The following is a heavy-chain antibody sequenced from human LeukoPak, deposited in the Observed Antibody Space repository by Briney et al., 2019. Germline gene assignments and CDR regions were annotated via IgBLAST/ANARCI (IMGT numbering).Heavy chain of an antibody. Sequence: PSETLSLTCSASGGSISSKTSYWGWIRQPPGKGLEWIGTIYYSGSTYYNPSLKSRVTISVDTSKNQFSLNLTSVTAADTAVYYCAREPLADWFDPWGQGTLVTVSS. CDR3: AREPLADWFDP. CDR2: IYYSGST. J-gene: IGHJ5*02. V-gene: IGHV4-39*07. CDR1: GGSISSKTSY.